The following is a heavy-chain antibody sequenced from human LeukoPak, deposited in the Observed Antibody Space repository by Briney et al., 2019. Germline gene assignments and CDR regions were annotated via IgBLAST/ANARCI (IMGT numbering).Heavy chain of an antibody. CDR2: IYSGGST. J-gene: IGHJ4*02. Sequence: GGSLRLSCAASGFTVSSNYMSWVRQAPGKGLEWVSVIYSGGSTYYADSVKGRFTTSRDNSKNTLYLQMNSLRAEDTAVYYCARAAEYSSSWYSMRYYFDYWGQGTLVTVSS. V-gene: IGHV3-66*01. CDR1: GFTVSSNY. CDR3: ARAAEYSSSWYSMRYYFDY. D-gene: IGHD6-13*01.